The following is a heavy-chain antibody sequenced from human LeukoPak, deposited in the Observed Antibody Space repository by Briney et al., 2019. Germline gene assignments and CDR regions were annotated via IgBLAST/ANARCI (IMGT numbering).Heavy chain of an antibody. CDR3: ARSRVPAAMLEQLYFDY. D-gene: IGHD2-2*01. CDR2: IYYSGST. V-gene: IGHV4-31*03. CDR1: GGSISSGGYY. Sequence: SETLSLTCTVSGGSISSGGYYWSWIRQHSGKGLEWIGYIYYSGSTYYNPSLKSRVTISVDTSKNQFSLKLSSMTAADTAVYYCARSRVPAAMLEQLYFDYWGQGTLVTVSS. J-gene: IGHJ4*02.